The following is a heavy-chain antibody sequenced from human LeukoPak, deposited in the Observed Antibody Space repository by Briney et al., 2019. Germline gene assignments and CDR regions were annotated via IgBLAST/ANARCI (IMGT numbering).Heavy chain of an antibody. Sequence: SETLSLTCTVSGGSISSYYWSWIRQPAGKGLEWIGRIYTSGSTNYNPSLKSRVTISVDTSKNQFSLKLSSVTAADTAVYYCARLTTVTPGAYYYYMDVWGKGTTVTVSS. V-gene: IGHV4-4*07. CDR2: IYTSGST. J-gene: IGHJ6*03. CDR3: ARLTTVTPGAYYYYMDV. D-gene: IGHD4-11*01. CDR1: GGSISSYY.